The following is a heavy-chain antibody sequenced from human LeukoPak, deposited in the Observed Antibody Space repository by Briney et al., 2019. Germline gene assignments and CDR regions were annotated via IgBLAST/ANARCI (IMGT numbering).Heavy chain of an antibody. CDR1: GFSFSTHA. D-gene: IGHD1-26*01. V-gene: IGHV3-23*01. CDR2: ISGSGDNT. CDR3: VKGAKYSGSSVDYFYMDV. Sequence: GGSLRLSCAASGFSFSTHAMGWVRQAPGKGPEWVSVISGSGDNTYQADSVKGRFIISRDNSNNTLSVQMNSLRAEDTAVYYCVKGAKYSGSSVDYFYMDVWAKGTTVTVSS. J-gene: IGHJ6*03.